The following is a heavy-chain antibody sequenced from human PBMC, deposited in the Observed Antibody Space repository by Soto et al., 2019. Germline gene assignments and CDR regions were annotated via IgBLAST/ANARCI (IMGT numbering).Heavy chain of an antibody. CDR2: IIPILGIA. D-gene: IGHD3-9*01. V-gene: IGHV1-69*02. CDR1: GGTFSSYT. CDR3: ATVLRYLEAPFDY. J-gene: IGHJ4*02. Sequence: SVKVSCKASGGTFSSYTISWVRQAPGQGLEWMGRIIPILGIANYAQKFQGRVTITADKSTSTAYMELSSLRSEDTAVYYCATVLRYLEAPFDYWGQGTLVTVSS.